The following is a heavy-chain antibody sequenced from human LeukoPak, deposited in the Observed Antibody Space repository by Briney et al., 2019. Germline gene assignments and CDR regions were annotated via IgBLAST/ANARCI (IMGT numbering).Heavy chain of an antibody. J-gene: IGHJ4*02. CDR3: ARGPERTRYYDSSGYQIDF. D-gene: IGHD3-22*01. Sequence: ASVNVSCKASGYTFTTYVMNWVRQAPGQGLEWMGWINTNTGSPTYALGFTGRFVFSLDTSVSTAYLQISSLKAEDTAVYYCARGPERTRYYDSSGYQIDFWGQGTLVTVSS. V-gene: IGHV7-4-1*02. CDR2: INTNTGSP. CDR1: GYTFTTYV.